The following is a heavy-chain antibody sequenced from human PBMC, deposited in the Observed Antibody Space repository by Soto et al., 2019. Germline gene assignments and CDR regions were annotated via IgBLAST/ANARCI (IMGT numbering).Heavy chain of an antibody. J-gene: IGHJ5*01. D-gene: IGHD2-2*01. CDR1: GGSISSGGYS. CDR2: IYHSGST. V-gene: IGHV4-30-2*01. CDR3: ARAVPGRYCSSTSCEDNNWFDS. Sequence: SETLSLTCAVSGGSISSGGYSWSWIRQPPGKGLEWIGYIYHSGSTYYNPSLKSRVTISVDRSKNQFSLKLSSVTAADTAVYYCARAVPGRYCSSTSCEDNNWFDSWGQGTLVTVSS.